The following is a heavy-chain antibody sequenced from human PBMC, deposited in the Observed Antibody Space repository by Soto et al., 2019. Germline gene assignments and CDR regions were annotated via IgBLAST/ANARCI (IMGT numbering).Heavy chain of an antibody. Sequence: SETLSLTCAVYGGSFSGYYWSWIRQPPGKGLEWIGEINHSGSTNYNPSLKSRVTISVDTSKNQFSLKLSSVTAADTAVYYCARESPSVVLWFGESKPYYCYYGMDVWGQGTTVTVSS. CDR3: ARESPSVVLWFGESKPYYCYYGMDV. V-gene: IGHV4-34*01. J-gene: IGHJ6*02. CDR2: INHSGST. CDR1: GGSFSGYY. D-gene: IGHD3-10*01.